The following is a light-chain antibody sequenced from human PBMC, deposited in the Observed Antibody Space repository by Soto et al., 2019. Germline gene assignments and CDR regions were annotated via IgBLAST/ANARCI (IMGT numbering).Light chain of an antibody. Sequence: DIQMTQSPSSLSASIGDRVTITCQASQDINNYLNWYQQKPGKAPKLLIYDASNLETGVPSRFSGSGSGTDFTITLSSLQPEDIATYFCQQYDNVPYTFGQGTKLEI. CDR2: DAS. V-gene: IGKV1-33*01. CDR1: QDINNY. J-gene: IGKJ2*01. CDR3: QQYDNVPYT.